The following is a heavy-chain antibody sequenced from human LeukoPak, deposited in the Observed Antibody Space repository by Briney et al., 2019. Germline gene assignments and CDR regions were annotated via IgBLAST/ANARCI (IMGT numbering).Heavy chain of an antibody. V-gene: IGHV3-7*01. Sequence: GGSLRLSCAASGFTFSSYWMNCVRQAPGKGLEWVANIKQDGSEKYYVDSVKGRFTISRDNAKNSLYLQMNSLRAEDTAVYYCARPRGYGSYFDYWGRGTLVTVSS. D-gene: IGHD3-10*01. J-gene: IGHJ4*02. CDR3: ARPRGYGSYFDY. CDR1: GFTFSSYW. CDR2: IKQDGSEK.